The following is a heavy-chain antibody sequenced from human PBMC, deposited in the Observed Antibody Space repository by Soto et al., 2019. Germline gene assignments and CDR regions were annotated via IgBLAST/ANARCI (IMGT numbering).Heavy chain of an antibody. CDR3: ARDLRGCSCGSCYTGWYFDL. CDR2: ISRCSSTI. V-gene: IGHV3-48*02. D-gene: IGHD2-15*01. CDR1: GFTFSSYS. Sequence: EVQLVDSGGGLVQRGGSLRLSCAGSGFTFSSYSMNWVRQAPGKGLEWVSYISRCSSTIYYADSVKGRFTISRDNAKNSLYLEMNSLRDEDTAVYYCARDLRGCSCGSCYTGWYFDLWGRGTLVTVAS. J-gene: IGHJ2*01.